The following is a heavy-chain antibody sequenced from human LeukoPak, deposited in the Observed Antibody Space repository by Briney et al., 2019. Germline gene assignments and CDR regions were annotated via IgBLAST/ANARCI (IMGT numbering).Heavy chain of an antibody. V-gene: IGHV4-34*01. CDR2: INHSGST. Sequence: SETLSLTCAVYGGSFSGYYWSWIRQPPGKGLEWIGEINHSGSTNYNPSLKSRVTISVDTSKNQFSLKLSSVTAADTAVYYCARVTFYDFWSGYYTRGGHYFDYWGQGTLVTVSS. J-gene: IGHJ4*02. CDR3: ARVTFYDFWSGYYTRGGHYFDY. CDR1: GGSFSGYY. D-gene: IGHD3-3*01.